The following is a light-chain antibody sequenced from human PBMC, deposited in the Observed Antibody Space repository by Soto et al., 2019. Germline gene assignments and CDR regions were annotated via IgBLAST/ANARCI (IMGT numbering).Light chain of an antibody. V-gene: IGKV2-40*01. CDR2: TVT. Sequence: EIVLTQTPRSLPVTPGEPASISCRSSQSLLDSDDGNTYLDWYLQRPGQSPHLLIYTVTYRASGVPDRFSGSGSGTTFTLKISRVEADDVGMYYCMQRIEFPITFGGGTRVEIK. CDR3: MQRIEFPIT. CDR1: QSLLDSDDGNTY. J-gene: IGKJ4*01.